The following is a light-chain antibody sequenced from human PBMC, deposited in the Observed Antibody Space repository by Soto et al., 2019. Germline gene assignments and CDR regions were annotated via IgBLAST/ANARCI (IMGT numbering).Light chain of an antibody. CDR2: TVS. J-gene: IGLJ1*01. Sequence: QSVLTQPASVSGSPGQSITISCTGTSSDVGGYKYVSWYQQHPGKAPKLLIYTVSNRPSGVSNRFSGSKSGNTASLTISGLQAEDEADYYCSSYTSSSSYVFGTGTKATVL. CDR1: SSDVGGYKY. V-gene: IGLV2-14*01. CDR3: SSYTSSSSYV.